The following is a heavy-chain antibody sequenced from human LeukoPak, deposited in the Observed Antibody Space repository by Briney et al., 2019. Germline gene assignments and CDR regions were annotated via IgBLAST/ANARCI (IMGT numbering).Heavy chain of an antibody. J-gene: IGHJ4*02. CDR3: VRIFIRNGYSPYFDC. Sequence: PSETLSLTCTVSGFSISSGHYWGWVRQPPGAGLGWIGSFYQSGTTYYNPSLKSRVTTSVDMSKNQFSLRLRPVTAADTAVYYCVRIFIRNGYSPYFDCWGQGTLVTVSS. CDR1: GFSISSGHY. D-gene: IGHD5-18*01. CDR2: FYQSGTT. V-gene: IGHV4-38-2*02.